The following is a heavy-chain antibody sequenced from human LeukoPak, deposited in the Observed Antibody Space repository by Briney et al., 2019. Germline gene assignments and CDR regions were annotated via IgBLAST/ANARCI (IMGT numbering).Heavy chain of an antibody. CDR1: GYTFTSYA. V-gene: IGHV1-3*01. D-gene: IGHD2-15*01. Sequence: ASVKVSCKASGYTFTSYAMHWVRQAPGQRLEWMGWINAGNGNTKYSQKFQGRVTITRDTSASTAYMELSSLRSEDTAVYYCARPPFKGGYCSGGSCYSRGYFFDYWGQGTLVTVSS. J-gene: IGHJ4*02. CDR2: INAGNGNT. CDR3: ARPPFKGGYCSGGSCYSRGYFFDY.